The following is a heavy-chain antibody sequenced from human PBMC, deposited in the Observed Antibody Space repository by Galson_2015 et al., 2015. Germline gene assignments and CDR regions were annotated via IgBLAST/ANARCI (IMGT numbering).Heavy chain of an antibody. CDR2: ISSSSSYI. D-gene: IGHD6-13*01. Sequence: SLRLSCAASGFTFSSYSMNWVRQAPGKGLEWVSSISSSSSYIYYADSVKGRFTISRDNAKNSLYLQMNSLRAEDTAVYYCARDERSSSSWTGRVTFDIWGQGTMVTVSS. CDR1: GFTFSSYS. CDR3: ARDERSSSSWTGRVTFDI. J-gene: IGHJ3*02. V-gene: IGHV3-21*01.